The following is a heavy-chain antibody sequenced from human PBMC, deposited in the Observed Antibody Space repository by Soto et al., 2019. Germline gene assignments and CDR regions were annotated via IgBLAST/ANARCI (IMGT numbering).Heavy chain of an antibody. J-gene: IGHJ4*02. CDR3: ARAPFRSAYLFDV. V-gene: IGHV4-61*01. CDR1: GDSIKTDNYY. Sequence: SETLSLTCTVSGDSIKTDNYYWGWVRQPPGKGLEWIGYISNSGTTNYSPSLKSRVTISVDLSRNQFSLRLSSVTAADTAVYYCARAPFRSAYLFDVWGQGTLVTVSS. D-gene: IGHD3-22*01. CDR2: ISNSGTT.